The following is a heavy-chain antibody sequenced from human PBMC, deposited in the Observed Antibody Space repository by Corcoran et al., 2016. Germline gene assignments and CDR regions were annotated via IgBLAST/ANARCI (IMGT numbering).Heavy chain of an antibody. V-gene: IGHV4-59*01. CDR2: IYYSGST. CDR3: ARVSRNNWTPSP. Sequence: QVQLQESGPGLVKPSETLSLTCTVSGGSISSYYWSWIRQPPGKGLEWIGYIYYSGSTNYNPSLKSRVTISVDTSKNQFSLKLSSVTAADTAVYYCARVSRNNWTPSPWGQGTLVTVSS. CDR1: GGSISSYY. D-gene: IGHD1-20*01. J-gene: IGHJ5*02.